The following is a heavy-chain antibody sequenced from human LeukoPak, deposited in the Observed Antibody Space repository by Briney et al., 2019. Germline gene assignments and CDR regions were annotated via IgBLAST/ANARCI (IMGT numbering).Heavy chain of an antibody. CDR3: VTGDDIGKHPTTTYYFDT. CDR2: TGLESVHT. J-gene: IGHJ4*02. V-gene: IGHV3-23*01. CDR1: RFTFTRHA. Sequence: GGSLRLSCAASRFTFTRHAMSWVRQAPGKGLEWVSTTGLESVHTLCADSVQGRFTVSRDNSRNTLDLQMDNLTVDDTAIYYCVTGDDIGKHPTTTYYFDTCGQGTLVSVSS. D-gene: IGHD1-1*01.